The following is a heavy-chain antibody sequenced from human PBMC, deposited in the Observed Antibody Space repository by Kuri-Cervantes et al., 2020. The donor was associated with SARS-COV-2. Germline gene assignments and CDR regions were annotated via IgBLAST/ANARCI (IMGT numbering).Heavy chain of an antibody. CDR1: GYTFTGYY. V-gene: IGHV1-2*04. Sequence: ASVKVSCKASGYTFTGYYMHWVRQAPGQGLEWMGWINPNSGGTNYAQKFQGWVTMTRDTSTSTSYMELSRLRSDDTAVYYCARGMVRGVIQYYYYGMDVWGQGTTVTVSS. CDR3: ARGMVRGVIQYYYYGMDV. CDR2: INPNSGGT. J-gene: IGHJ6*02. D-gene: IGHD3-10*01.